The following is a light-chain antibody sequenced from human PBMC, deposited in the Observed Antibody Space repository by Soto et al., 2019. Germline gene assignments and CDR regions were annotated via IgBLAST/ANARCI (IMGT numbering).Light chain of an antibody. J-gene: IGLJ1*01. CDR2: DAS. Sequence: QSALTQPASVSGSPGQSITISCTGTSSDIGGYNYVSGYQQLPGKVPKSTIYDASNRPSGVSDRFSGSKSGNAASLTISGLQAEDEADYYCSSYTSTSTLYVFGTGTKVTVL. V-gene: IGLV2-14*03. CDR1: SSDIGGYNY. CDR3: SSYTSTSTLYV.